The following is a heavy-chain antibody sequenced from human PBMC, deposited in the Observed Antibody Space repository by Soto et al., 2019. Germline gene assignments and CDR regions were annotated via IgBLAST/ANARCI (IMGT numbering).Heavy chain of an antibody. CDR2: ISAYNGNT. D-gene: IGHD3-3*01. CDR1: GYTFTSYG. V-gene: IGHV1-18*04. CDR3: ARDLYDFWSGYPSPNWFDP. J-gene: IGHJ5*02. Sequence: ASVKVSCKASGYTFTSYGITWVRQAPGQGLEWMGWISAYNGNTNYAQKLQGRVTMTTDTSTSTAYMEPRSLRSDDTAVYYCARDLYDFWSGYPSPNWFDPWGQGTLVTVSS.